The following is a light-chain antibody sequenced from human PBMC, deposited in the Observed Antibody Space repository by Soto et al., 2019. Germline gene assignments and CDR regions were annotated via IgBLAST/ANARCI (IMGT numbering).Light chain of an antibody. Sequence: EIVMTQSPATLSVSPGERSTLSCRASQSLSINLAWYQQNPGQAPRLLIFGASTRATGIPVRFSGTGYGRQFTLTISSLQSEDFALYYCHQYNDGPGGTFGQGTKVDIK. CDR2: GAS. CDR1: QSLSIN. V-gene: IGKV3-15*01. J-gene: IGKJ1*01. CDR3: HQYNDGPGGT.